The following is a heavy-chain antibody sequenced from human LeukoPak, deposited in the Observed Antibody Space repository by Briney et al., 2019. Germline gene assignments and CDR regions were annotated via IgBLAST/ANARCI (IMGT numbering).Heavy chain of an antibody. CDR3: AKLGTCSSTSCYYFDY. J-gene: IGHJ4*02. D-gene: IGHD2-2*01. Sequence: GGSLRLSCAASGFTFSSYGMSWVRQAPGKGLEWVSAISGSGGSTYYADSVKGRFTISRDNSKNTLYLQMNSLRAEDTAVYYCAKLGTCSSTSCYYFDYWGQGTLVTVSS. CDR2: ISGSGGST. V-gene: IGHV3-23*01. CDR1: GFTFSSYG.